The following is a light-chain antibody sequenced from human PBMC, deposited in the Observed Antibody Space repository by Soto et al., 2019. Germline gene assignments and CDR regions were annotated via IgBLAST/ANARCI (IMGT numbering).Light chain of an antibody. Sequence: DIQMTQSPSTLSASVGDRVTITCRASQSISTSLAWYQQKPGKAPKFLIYDASSLESGVPSRFSGSGSGTEFTLTISSLQPDDFASYYCQQYNSDYTFGQGTKVDI. J-gene: IGKJ2*01. V-gene: IGKV1-5*01. CDR3: QQYNSDYT. CDR1: QSISTS. CDR2: DAS.